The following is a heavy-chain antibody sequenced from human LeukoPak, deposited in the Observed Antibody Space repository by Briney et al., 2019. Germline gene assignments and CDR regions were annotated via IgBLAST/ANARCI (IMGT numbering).Heavy chain of an antibody. CDR1: GGSFSGYS. Sequence: SVTLSLTCVVYGGSFSGYSWSWIRQPPGKGLEWIGEINQRRNTNYNPSLKSRVTISIDTSKNQFSLKLSSVTAADTAVYYCARHGWHAWYFDLWGRGTLVTVSS. D-gene: IGHD6-19*01. CDR2: INQRRNT. CDR3: ARHGWHAWYFDL. V-gene: IGHV4-34*01. J-gene: IGHJ2*01.